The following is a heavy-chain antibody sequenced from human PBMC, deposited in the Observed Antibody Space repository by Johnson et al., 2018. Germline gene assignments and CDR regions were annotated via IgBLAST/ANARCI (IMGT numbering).Heavy chain of an antibody. D-gene: IGHD2-2*01. CDR2: INSDGSST. Sequence: EVQLLESGGGLVQPGGSLRLSCAASGFTFSSYWMHWIRQAPGKGLVWVSRINSDGSSTSYADSVKGRFTISRDNAKNTLYLQMNSLRAEDTAVYYCAREDQLQRDAFDIWGQGTMVTVSS. CDR3: AREDQLQRDAFDI. V-gene: IGHV3-74*01. J-gene: IGHJ3*02. CDR1: GFTFSSYW.